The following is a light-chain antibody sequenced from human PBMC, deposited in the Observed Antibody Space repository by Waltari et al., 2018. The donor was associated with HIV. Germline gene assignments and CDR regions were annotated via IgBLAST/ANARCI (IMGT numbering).Light chain of an antibody. J-gene: IGLJ2*01. CDR1: KLGNTH. V-gene: IGLV3-1*01. CDR3: QAWDSSTAKVV. Sequence: SYELTQPPSVSVSPGQTATITCFGDKLGNTHAGWYEQKPGQPPVMVIYQDTKRPSGIPERFSGSNSGNTATLTISGTQAMDEADYYCQAWDSSTAKVVFGGGTRLTVL. CDR2: QDT.